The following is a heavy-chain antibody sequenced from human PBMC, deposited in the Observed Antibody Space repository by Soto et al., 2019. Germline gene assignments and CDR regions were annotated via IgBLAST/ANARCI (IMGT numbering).Heavy chain of an antibody. CDR3: ARDLVVVAATVAFDI. CDR2: ISSSSSYI. CDR1: GFTFSSYS. D-gene: IGHD2-15*01. J-gene: IGHJ3*02. Sequence: GGSLRLSCAASGFTFSSYSMNWVRQAPGKGLEWVSSISSSSSYIYYADSVEGRFTISRDNAKNSLYLQMNSLRAEDTAVYYCARDLVVVAATVAFDIWGQGTMVTVSS. V-gene: IGHV3-21*01.